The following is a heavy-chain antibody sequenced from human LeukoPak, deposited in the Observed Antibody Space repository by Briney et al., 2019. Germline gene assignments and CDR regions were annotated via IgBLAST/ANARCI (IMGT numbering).Heavy chain of an antibody. Sequence: GGSLRLSCAASGFTFDDYTMHWVRQAPGKGLEWVSLISWDGGTTYYADSVKGRFTISRDNSKNSLYLQMNSLRNEDTALYYCAGGIRSGYWYFDLWGRGTLVTVSS. J-gene: IGHJ2*01. CDR2: ISWDGGTT. CDR1: GFTFDDYT. V-gene: IGHV3-43*01. D-gene: IGHD6-13*01. CDR3: AGGIRSGYWYFDL.